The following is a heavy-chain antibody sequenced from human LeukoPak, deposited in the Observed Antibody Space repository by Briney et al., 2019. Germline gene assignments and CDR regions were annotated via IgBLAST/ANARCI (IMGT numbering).Heavy chain of an antibody. CDR2: IIPILGTA. D-gene: IGHD6-6*01. V-gene: IGHV1-69*13. CDR3: ARGSGIAALYYFDY. CDR1: GGTFSSYA. J-gene: IGHJ4*02. Sequence: SVKVSCKASGGTFSSYAISWVRQAPGQGLEWMGGIIPILGTANYAQKFQGRVTITADESTSTAYMELSSLRSEDTAVYYCARGSGIAALYYFDYWGQGTLVTVSS.